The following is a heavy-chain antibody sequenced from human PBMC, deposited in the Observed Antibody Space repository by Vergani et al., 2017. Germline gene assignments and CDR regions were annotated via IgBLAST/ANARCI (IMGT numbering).Heavy chain of an antibody. CDR2: IFPDDSDT. D-gene: IGHD3-22*01. J-gene: IGHJ6*04. CDR3: VRDGRDSSGYYPHYGMDV. Sequence: EVPLVQSGAEVKKPGESLTISCKGFGYRFSSSWIGWVRQMPGKGLEWMGIIFPDDSDTRYSPSFQGQVTFPADESISTVYLQWHSLKASDTAMYYCVRDGRDSSGYYPHYGMDVWGKGTTVTVSS. V-gene: IGHV5-51*01. CDR1: GYRFSSSW.